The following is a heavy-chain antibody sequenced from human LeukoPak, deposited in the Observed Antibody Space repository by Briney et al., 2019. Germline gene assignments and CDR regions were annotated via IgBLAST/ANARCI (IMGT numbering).Heavy chain of an antibody. CDR2: IRYDGNNK. Sequence: GGSLRLSCGASGFTFSNYGMLWVRQAPGKGLEWVAFIRYDGNNKLYADSMKGRFTISRDNSKNTLYLHINSLRAEDTAVYYCARDRLSIVGAKNDYWGQGTLVTVSS. CDR1: GFTFSNYG. CDR3: ARDRLSIVGAKNDY. V-gene: IGHV3-30*02. J-gene: IGHJ4*02. D-gene: IGHD1-26*01.